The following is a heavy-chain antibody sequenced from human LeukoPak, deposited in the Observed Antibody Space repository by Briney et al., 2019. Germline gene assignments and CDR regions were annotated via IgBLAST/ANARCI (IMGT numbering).Heavy chain of an antibody. V-gene: IGHV1-69*05. J-gene: IGHJ4*02. CDR1: GGTFSSYA. CDR3: AGGDHYDSSGYWVPFDY. CDR2: IIPIFGTA. D-gene: IGHD3-22*01. Sequence: SSVKVSCKAPGGTFSSYAISWVRQAPGQGLEWMGGIIPIFGTANYAQKFQGRVTITTDESTSTAYMELSSLRSEDTAVYYCAGGDHYDSSGYWVPFDYWGQGTLVTVSS.